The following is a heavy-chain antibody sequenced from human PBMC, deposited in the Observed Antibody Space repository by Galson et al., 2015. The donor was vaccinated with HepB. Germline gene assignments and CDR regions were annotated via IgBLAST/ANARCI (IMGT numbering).Heavy chain of an antibody. CDR1: GITVSSNY. CDR3: ASSKYGSGAKTYYYYGMDV. Sequence: SLRLSCAASGITVSSNYMSWVRQAPGKGLEWVSVIYNGGSTYYADSVKGRFTISRDNSKNTLYLQMNSLRAEDTAVYYCASSKYGSGAKTYYYYGMDVWGQGTTVTVSS. J-gene: IGHJ6*02. D-gene: IGHD3-10*01. CDR2: IYNGGST. V-gene: IGHV3-66*01.